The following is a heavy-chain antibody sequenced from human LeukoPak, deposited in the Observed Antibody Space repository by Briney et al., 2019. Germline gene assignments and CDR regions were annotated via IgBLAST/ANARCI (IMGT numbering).Heavy chain of an antibody. CDR2: IFPILGIT. D-gene: IGHD3-9*01. Sequence: GSSVKVSCKASGGTFGSYAVSWVRQAPGQGLEWMGRIFPILGITNYAQKFQGRVTITADKSTSTAYMDLSSLRSEDTGVYYCAKWGGARDILTDDAFDIWGQGTTVTVSS. CDR3: AKWGGARDILTDDAFDI. V-gene: IGHV1-69*04. J-gene: IGHJ3*02. CDR1: GGTFGSYA.